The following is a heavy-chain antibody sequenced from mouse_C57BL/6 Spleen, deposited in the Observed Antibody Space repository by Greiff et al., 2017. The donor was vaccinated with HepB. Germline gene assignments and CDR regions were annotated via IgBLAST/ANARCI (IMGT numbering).Heavy chain of an antibody. CDR3: ARDGNYHYAMDY. Sequence: EVQLQLSGPELVKPGASVKIPCKASGYTFTDYNMDWVKQSHGKSLEWIGDINPNNGGTIYNQKFKGKATLTVDKSSSTAYMELRSLTSEDTAVYYCARDGNYHYAMDYWGQGTSVTVSS. V-gene: IGHV1-18*01. J-gene: IGHJ4*01. CDR2: INPNNGGT. D-gene: IGHD2-1*01. CDR1: GYTFTDYN.